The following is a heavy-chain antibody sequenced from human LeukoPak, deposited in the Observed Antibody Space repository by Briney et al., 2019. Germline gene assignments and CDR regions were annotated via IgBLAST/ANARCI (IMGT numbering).Heavy chain of an antibody. V-gene: IGHV3-74*01. CDR1: GFTLSSYW. CDR3: ARAGSYRFDY. CDR2: INTDGSTT. D-gene: IGHD1-26*01. Sequence: GGSLRLSCAGSGFTLSSYWIHWVRQGPGKGLVWVSRINTDGSTTTYGDSVKGRFTIARDNAKNTVFLQMNSLRAEDTAVYYCARAGSYRFDYWGQGTLVTVSS. J-gene: IGHJ4*02.